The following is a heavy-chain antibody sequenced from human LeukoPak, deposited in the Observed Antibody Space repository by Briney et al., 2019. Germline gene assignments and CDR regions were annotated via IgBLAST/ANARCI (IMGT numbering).Heavy chain of an antibody. CDR2: ISYDGSDK. J-gene: IGHJ6*03. CDR1: GFTFSNYV. D-gene: IGHD5-18*01. V-gene: IGHV3-30*18. CDR3: AKEGGPLGYSSGSFYYYMDV. Sequence: PGGSLTLSCAPSGFTFSNYVMHWVRQAAGKGLEWVAVISYDGSDKYYAASVRGRFIISRDNTKNTLYLQMNSLRAEDTALYYCAKEGGPLGYSSGSFYYYMDVWGKGTTVTVSS.